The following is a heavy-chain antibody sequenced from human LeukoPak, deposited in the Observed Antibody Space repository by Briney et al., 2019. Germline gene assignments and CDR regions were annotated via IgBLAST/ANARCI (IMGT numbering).Heavy chain of an antibody. V-gene: IGHV4-38-2*02. CDR3: AREPHQALNYYDSSENWFDP. J-gene: IGHJ5*02. D-gene: IGHD3-22*01. CDR1: GYSISSGYY. Sequence: PSETLSLTCTVSGYSISSGYYWGWIRQPPGKGLEWIGSIYHSGSTYYNPSLKSRVTISVDTSKNQFSLKLSSVTAADTAVYYCAREPHQALNYYDSSENWFDPWGQGTLVTVSS. CDR2: IYHSGST.